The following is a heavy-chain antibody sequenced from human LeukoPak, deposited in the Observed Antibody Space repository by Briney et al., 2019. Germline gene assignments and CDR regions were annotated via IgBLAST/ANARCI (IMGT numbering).Heavy chain of an antibody. Sequence: GASVKVSCKASGGTFTSYDINWVRQATGQGLEWMGWMNPNSGNTGYAQKFQGRVTITRNTPISTAYMELSSLRSEHTAVYYCARGLFSLLGEYSSSSGFDYWGQGTLVTVSS. J-gene: IGHJ4*02. CDR3: ARGLFSLLGEYSSSSGFDY. CDR1: GGTFTSYD. V-gene: IGHV1-8*03. D-gene: IGHD6-6*01. CDR2: MNPNSGNT.